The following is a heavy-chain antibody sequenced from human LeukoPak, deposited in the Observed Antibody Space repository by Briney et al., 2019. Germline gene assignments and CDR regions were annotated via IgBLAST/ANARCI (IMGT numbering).Heavy chain of an antibody. CDR2: IYYSGST. D-gene: IGHD4-11*01. CDR3: AREGNAVTTAFDI. J-gene: IGHJ3*02. Sequence: SETLSLTCTVSGGSISSYYWSWIRQPPGKGLEWIGSIYYSGSTYYNPSLKSRVTISVDTSKNQFSLKLSSVTAADTAVYYCAREGNAVTTAFDIWGQGTMVTVSS. V-gene: IGHV4-59*12. CDR1: GGSISSYY.